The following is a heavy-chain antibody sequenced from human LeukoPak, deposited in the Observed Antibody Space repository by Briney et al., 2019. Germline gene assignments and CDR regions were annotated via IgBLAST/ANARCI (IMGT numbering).Heavy chain of an antibody. D-gene: IGHD3-3*01. CDR3: ARDTYYDFWSGYYHPNWFDP. CDR2: ISSSSYI. V-gene: IGHV3-21*01. CDR1: GFTFSSYS. J-gene: IGHJ5*02. Sequence: GGSLRLSCAASGFTFSSYSMNWVRQAPGKGLEWVSSISSSSYIYYADSVKGRFTISRDNAKNSLYLQMNSLRAEDTAVYYCARDTYYDFWSGYYHPNWFDPWGQGTLVTVSS.